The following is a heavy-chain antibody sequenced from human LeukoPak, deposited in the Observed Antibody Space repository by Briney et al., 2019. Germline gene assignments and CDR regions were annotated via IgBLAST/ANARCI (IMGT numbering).Heavy chain of an antibody. CDR1: GFTFSSYA. D-gene: IGHD1-26*01. J-gene: IGHJ4*02. Sequence: GGSLRLSCAASGFTFSSYAMSWVCQAPGKGLEWVSAISGSGGSTYYADSVKGRFTISRDNSKNTLYLQMNSLRAEDTAVYYCARGSYYDVESDYWGQGTLVTVSS. CDR2: ISGSGGST. CDR3: ARGSYYDVESDY. V-gene: IGHV3-23*01.